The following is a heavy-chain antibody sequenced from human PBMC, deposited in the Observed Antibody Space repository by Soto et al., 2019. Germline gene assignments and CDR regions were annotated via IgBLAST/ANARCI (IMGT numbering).Heavy chain of an antibody. CDR2: IYYSGST. D-gene: IGHD5-18*01. CDR1: GGSISSSY. J-gene: IGHJ6*02. V-gene: IGHV4-59*01. CDR3: ARGVGGKSMVTHALYYGMYV. Sequence: SEILSLACTVSGGSISSSYWSWIRQPPGKGVEWIGYIYYSGSTNYNPSLKSRVTISIDSSKTQFSLKLSSVTAADTAVYYCARGVGGKSMVTHALYYGMYVWGQGTTVTVS.